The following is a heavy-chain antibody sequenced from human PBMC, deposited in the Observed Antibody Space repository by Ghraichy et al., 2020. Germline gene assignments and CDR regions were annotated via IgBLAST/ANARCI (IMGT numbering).Heavy chain of an antibody. V-gene: IGHV3-13*01. J-gene: IGHJ4*02. D-gene: IGHD6-25*01. CDR1: GFTFSSYD. CDR3: AISPRSGKLGYPFFDY. Sequence: GGSLRLSCAASGFTFSSYDMPWVRQATGKGLEWVSAIGTAGDTYYPGSVKGRFTISRENAKNSLYLQMNSLRAEDTAVYYCAISPRSGKLGYPFFDYWGQGTLVTVSS. CDR2: IGTAGDT.